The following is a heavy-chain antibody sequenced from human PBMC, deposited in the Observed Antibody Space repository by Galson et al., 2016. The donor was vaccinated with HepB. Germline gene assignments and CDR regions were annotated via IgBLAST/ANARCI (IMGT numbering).Heavy chain of an antibody. Sequence: SLRLSCAASGFTFSNYAMHWVRQAPGKGLEWVAFIRSKTYGGTREYAASVKGRFTISRDDSKTIAYLQMNSLNTEDTAVYFCTRALVTTGDWMYYGMDVWGQGTTVTVSS. CDR3: TRALVTTGDWMYYGMDV. J-gene: IGHJ6*02. V-gene: IGHV3-49*04. CDR1: GFTFSNYA. D-gene: IGHD4-11*01. CDR2: IRSKTYGGTR.